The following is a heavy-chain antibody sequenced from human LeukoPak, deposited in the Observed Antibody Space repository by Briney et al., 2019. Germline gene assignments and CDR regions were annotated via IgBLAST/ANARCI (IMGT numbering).Heavy chain of an antibody. D-gene: IGHD1-14*01. Sequence: GGSLRLSCAASGFTFSSYWMSWVRQAPGKGLEWVANIKQDGSEKYYVDSVKGRFTISRDNAKNSLYLQMNSLRAEDTAVYYCARAWYNGNLEGGFYDYWGQGTLVTVSS. CDR3: ARAWYNGNLEGGFYDY. J-gene: IGHJ4*02. CDR1: GFTFSSYW. CDR2: IKQDGSEK. V-gene: IGHV3-7*01.